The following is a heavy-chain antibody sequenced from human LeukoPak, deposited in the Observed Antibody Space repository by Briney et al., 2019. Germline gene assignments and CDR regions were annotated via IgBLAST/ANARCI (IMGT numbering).Heavy chain of an antibody. CDR3: AKDVPAGYFDS. Sequence: SGGSLRLSCAVSGFTFSSYGMHWVRQAPGKGLEWVAFIRSDGSIKYYADSVKGRFTISRDNSKNTLYLQMNSLRAEDTALYYCAKDVPAGYFDSWGQGTLVTVSS. CDR1: GFTFSSYG. D-gene: IGHD2-2*01. CDR2: IRSDGSIK. J-gene: IGHJ4*02. V-gene: IGHV3-30*02.